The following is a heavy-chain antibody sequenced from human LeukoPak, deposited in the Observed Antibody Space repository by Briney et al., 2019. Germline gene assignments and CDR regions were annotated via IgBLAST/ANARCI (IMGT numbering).Heavy chain of an antibody. D-gene: IGHD2-15*01. J-gene: IGHJ4*02. Sequence: GGSLRLSCAASGFTFSSYGMHWVRQAPGKGLEWVAFIQYDGSNKYYADSVKGRFTISRDNSKNTLYLQMNSLRAEDTAVYYCAKGSCCSHFGYWGQGTLVTVSS. CDR1: GFTFSSYG. CDR3: AKGSCCSHFGY. CDR2: IQYDGSNK. V-gene: IGHV3-30*02.